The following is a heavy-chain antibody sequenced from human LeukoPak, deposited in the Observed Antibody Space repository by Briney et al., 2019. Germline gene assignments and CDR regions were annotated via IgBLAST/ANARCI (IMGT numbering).Heavy chain of an antibody. CDR2: INNSGSS. CDR1: GGSFSGYY. V-gene: IGHV4-34*01. Sequence: PSETLSLTCAVYGGSFSGYYWSWIRQPPGKGLEWIGEINNSGSSNYNPSLKSRVTISVDTSKNQFSLKLSSVTAADTAVYYCARGKRGYSSRWYDYWGQGTLVTVSS. D-gene: IGHD6-13*01. J-gene: IGHJ4*02. CDR3: ARGKRGYSSRWYDY.